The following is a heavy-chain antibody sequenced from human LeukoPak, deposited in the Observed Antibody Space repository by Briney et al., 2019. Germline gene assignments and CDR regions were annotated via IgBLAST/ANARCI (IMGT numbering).Heavy chain of an antibody. Sequence: SETLSLTCTVSGGSISGYCWTWIRQPPGKGLEWIGYIYYTGNTNYNPSLKSRVTISIDTSKNHFSLNVNSVTAADAAMYYCVRSKSGAYGWFDPWGPGTLVTGSS. CDR1: GGSISGYC. V-gene: IGHV4-59*01. CDR3: VRSKSGAYGWFDP. CDR2: IYYTGNT. D-gene: IGHD2-15*01. J-gene: IGHJ5*02.